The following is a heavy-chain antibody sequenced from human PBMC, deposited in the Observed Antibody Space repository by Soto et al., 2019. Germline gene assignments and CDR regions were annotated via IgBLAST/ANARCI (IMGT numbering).Heavy chain of an antibody. Sequence: SETLSLTCSVSGYLISSGYYWGWVRQTPGKGLEWLGSIDYSGRTYKNPSLKSRASASVDLSKNQFSLNLRSVTAADTAVYFCSRDLGSGYDSYYFDYWGQGTLVTVSS. D-gene: IGHD3-22*01. CDR1: GYLISSGYY. CDR3: SRDLGSGYDSYYFDY. J-gene: IGHJ4*02. V-gene: IGHV4-38-2*02. CDR2: IDYSGRT.